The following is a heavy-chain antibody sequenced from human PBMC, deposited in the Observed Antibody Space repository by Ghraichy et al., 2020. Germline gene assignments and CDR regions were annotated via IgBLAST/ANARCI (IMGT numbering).Heavy chain of an antibody. Sequence: SETLSLTCTVSGGSISSSSYYWGWIRQPPGKGLEWIGSIYYSGSTYYNPSLKSRVTISVDTSKNQFSLKLSSVTAADTAVYYCARGGYGDPFDYWGQGTLVTVSS. CDR2: IYYSGST. CDR1: GGSISSSSYY. D-gene: IGHD4-17*01. V-gene: IGHV4-39*07. J-gene: IGHJ4*02. CDR3: ARGGYGDPFDY.